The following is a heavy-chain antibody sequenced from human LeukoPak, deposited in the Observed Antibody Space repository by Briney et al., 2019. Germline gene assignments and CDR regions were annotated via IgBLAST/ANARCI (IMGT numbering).Heavy chain of an antibody. D-gene: IGHD1-26*01. CDR3: ARVGSGSYYDGGFDY. Sequence: SVKVSCKASGGTFSSYAISWVRQAPAQGLEWMGGIIPIFGTANYAQKFQGRVTITADESTSTAYMELSSLRSEDTAVYYCARVGSGSYYDGGFDYWGQGTLVTVSS. J-gene: IGHJ4*02. CDR1: GGTFSSYA. CDR2: IIPIFGTA. V-gene: IGHV1-69*13.